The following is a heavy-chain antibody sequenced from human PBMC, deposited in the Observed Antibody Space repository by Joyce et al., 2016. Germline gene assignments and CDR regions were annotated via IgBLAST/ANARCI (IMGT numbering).Heavy chain of an antibody. CDR2: IKQEGSGK. V-gene: IGHV3-7*01. CDR3: ARDVHVVVTAGYYYGMDV. J-gene: IGHJ6*02. D-gene: IGHD2-2*01. CDR1: GFTVGTYW. Sequence: EVKLVESGGGLVQPGGSLRLSCEASGFTVGTYWMGWVRQAPGKGLGWVANIKQEGSGKYYVESVKGRFTISRDNAKNSLYLQMNSLRAEDTAVYYCARDVHVVVTAGYYYGMDVWGQGATVTVSS.